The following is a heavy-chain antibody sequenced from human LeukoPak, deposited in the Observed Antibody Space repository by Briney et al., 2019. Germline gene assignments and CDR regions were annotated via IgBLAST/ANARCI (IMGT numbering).Heavy chain of an antibody. J-gene: IGHJ4*02. CDR3: HPLAYTTN. Sequence: GGAPRLSCADSGFFFSSSWMCWVRQDLGRGLEWVSVSKDDASSTSYADSVKGRFTVSRDNAKNMLHLQMNSLRAEDTAVYYCHPLAYTTNWGQGALVTVSS. D-gene: IGHD2-2*02. CDR1: GFFFSSSW. CDR2: SKDDASST. V-gene: IGHV3-74*01.